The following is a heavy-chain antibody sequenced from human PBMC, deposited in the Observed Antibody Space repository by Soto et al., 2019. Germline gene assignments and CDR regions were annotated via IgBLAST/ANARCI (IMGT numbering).Heavy chain of an antibody. CDR1: GYMFTKSA. Sequence: ASVKVSCKASGYMFTKSAMHWVRQAPGQRLEWMGWISGDSGNTKYSPKLQDRVTITRDTSASTAYMELSSLRSEDTALYYCARDGVAAGNINFDYWGQETLVTVSS. J-gene: IGHJ4*01. V-gene: IGHV1-3*01. CDR2: ISGDSGNT. D-gene: IGHD6-19*01. CDR3: ARDGVAAGNINFDY.